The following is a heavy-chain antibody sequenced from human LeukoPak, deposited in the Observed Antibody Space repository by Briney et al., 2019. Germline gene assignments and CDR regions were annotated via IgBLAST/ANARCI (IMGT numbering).Heavy chain of an antibody. Sequence: PSETLSLTCTVSGGSISSYYWSWIRQPPGKGLEWIGYIYYSGSTNYNPSLKSRFTISVDTSKNQFSLKLSSVTAADTAVYYCASGPYCSSTSCYGWYVDYWGQGTLVTVSS. CDR2: IYYSGST. CDR3: ASGPYCSSTSCYGWYVDY. D-gene: IGHD2-2*01. V-gene: IGHV4-59*01. J-gene: IGHJ4*02. CDR1: GGSISSYY.